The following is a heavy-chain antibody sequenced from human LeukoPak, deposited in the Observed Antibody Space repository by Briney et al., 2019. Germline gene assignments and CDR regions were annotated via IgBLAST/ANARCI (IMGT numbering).Heavy chain of an antibody. V-gene: IGHV4-39*01. CDR3: ARGGAGSSYNWFDP. D-gene: IGHD3-16*01. J-gene: IGHJ5*02. CDR1: GGSISSSSYY. CDR2: IYYSGST. Sequence: SETLSLTCTVSGGSISSSSYYWGWIRQPPGKGLEWIGSIYYSGSTYYNPSLKSRVTISVDTSKNQFSLKLSSVTAADTAVYYCARGGAGSSYNWFDPWGQGTLVTVSS.